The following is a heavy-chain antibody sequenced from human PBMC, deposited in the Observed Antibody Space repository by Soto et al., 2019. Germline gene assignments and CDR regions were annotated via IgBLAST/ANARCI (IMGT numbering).Heavy chain of an antibody. Sequence: QLQLQESGPGLVKPSGTLSLSCSGSGDSITSSSYYWGWIRQPPGKGLEWMATIYYRGSTYYNPSLKIPLTLSLDTSKTQFSLKLSSVTAADTAVYSCARHLRGSLRLEPFEIWGQGTMVTVSS. V-gene: IGHV4-39*01. CDR1: GDSITSSSYY. CDR3: ARHLRGSLRLEPFEI. CDR2: IYYRGST. D-gene: IGHD1-26*01. J-gene: IGHJ3*02.